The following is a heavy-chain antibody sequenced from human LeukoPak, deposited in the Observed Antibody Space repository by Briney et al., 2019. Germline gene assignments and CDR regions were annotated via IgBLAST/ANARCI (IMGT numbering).Heavy chain of an antibody. CDR2: INHSGST. D-gene: IGHD3-9*01. CDR3: ARGQEYYDILTGYYDY. V-gene: IGHV4-34*01. Sequence: SETLSLTCTVSGGSISGYYWSWIRQPPGKGLEWIGEINHSGSTNYNPSLKSRVTISVDTSKNQFSLKLSSVTAADTAVYYCARGQEYYDILTGYYDYWGQGTLVTVSS. CDR1: GGSISGYY. J-gene: IGHJ4*02.